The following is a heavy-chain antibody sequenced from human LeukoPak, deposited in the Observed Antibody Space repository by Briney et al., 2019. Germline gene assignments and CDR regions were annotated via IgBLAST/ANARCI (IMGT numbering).Heavy chain of an antibody. CDR2: ISGSGGTT. CDR1: GFTFSSHA. CDR3: AKNLRSMPPLPLDY. D-gene: IGHD2-2*01. J-gene: IGHJ4*02. Sequence: PGGSLRLSCAGSGFTFSSHAMSWVRQAPGKGLEWVLAISGSGGTTYYADSVKDRSTISRDNSKKTVFLQMNSLRAEDTAVYYCAKNLRSMPPLPLDYWGQGTLVTVSS. V-gene: IGHV3-23*01.